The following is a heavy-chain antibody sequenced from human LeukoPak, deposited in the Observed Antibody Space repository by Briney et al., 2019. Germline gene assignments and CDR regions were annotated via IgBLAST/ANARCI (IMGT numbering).Heavy chain of an antibody. Sequence: GGSLRLSCAASGFTLSYYWMNWVRQAPGKGLEWVANIEEDGSDKYYGDSVKGRFTISTDNAKNSLYLQMNSLRAEDTAVYYCARGTNSAFDPWGQGTLVTVSS. V-gene: IGHV3-7*04. CDR2: IEEDGSDK. CDR3: ARGTNSAFDP. D-gene: IGHD1-7*01. CDR1: GFTLSYYW. J-gene: IGHJ5*02.